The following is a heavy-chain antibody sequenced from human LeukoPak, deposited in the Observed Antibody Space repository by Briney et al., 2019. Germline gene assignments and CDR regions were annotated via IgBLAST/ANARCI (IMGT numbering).Heavy chain of an antibody. CDR3: ARQQLSQLYYYDN. D-gene: IGHD6-13*01. CDR2: IYYTGST. J-gene: IGHJ4*02. Sequence: SETLSLTCTVTGGSISSYYWSWIRQPPGKGLEWIGYIYYTGSTNYNPSLKSRVTISVDTSKNQFSLKLSSVTAADTAVYYCARQQLSQLYYYDNWGQGTLVTVSS. V-gene: IGHV4-59*01. CDR1: GGSISSYY.